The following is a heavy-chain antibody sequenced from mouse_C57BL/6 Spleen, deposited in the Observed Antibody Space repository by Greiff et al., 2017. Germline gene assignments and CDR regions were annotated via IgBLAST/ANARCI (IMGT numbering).Heavy chain of an antibody. D-gene: IGHD1-1*01. CDR3: ARPLYYYGSSHWYFDV. J-gene: IGHJ1*03. Sequence: VQLKQSGPVLVKPGASVKMSCKASGYTFPDYYMNWVKQSHGKSLEWIGVINPYNGGTSYNQKFKGKATLTVDKSSSTAYMELNSLTSEDSAVYYCARPLYYYGSSHWYFDVWGTGTTVTVSS. CDR1: GYTFPDYY. CDR2: INPYNGGT. V-gene: IGHV1-19*01.